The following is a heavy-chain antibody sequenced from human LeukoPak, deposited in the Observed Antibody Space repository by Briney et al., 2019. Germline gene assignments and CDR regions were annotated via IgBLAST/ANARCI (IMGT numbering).Heavy chain of an antibody. CDR3: AKDNGGYFDY. J-gene: IGHJ4*02. Sequence: PGGSLRLSCAASGFTFSNYGMHWVRQAPGKGLEWVAYIQYDGSNEQYADSVKGRFTISRDNSKNTLYLQMNSLRAEDTAVYYCAKDNGGYFDYWGQGTLVTVSS. CDR2: IQYDGSNE. V-gene: IGHV3-30*02. CDR1: GFTFSNYG.